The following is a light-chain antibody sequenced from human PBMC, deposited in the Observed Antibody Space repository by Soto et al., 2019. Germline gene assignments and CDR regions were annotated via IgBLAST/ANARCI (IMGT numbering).Light chain of an antibody. J-gene: IGLJ2*01. CDR2: GNS. CDR1: SSNIGAGYD. CDR3: QSYDSSQSGDVV. Sequence: QSVLTQAPSVSGAPGQRVTISCTGSSSNIGAGYDVHWYQQLPGTAPKLLIYGNSNRPSGVPDRFSGSKSGTSASLAITGLQAEDEADYYCQSYDSSQSGDVVFGGGTKLTVL. V-gene: IGLV1-40*01.